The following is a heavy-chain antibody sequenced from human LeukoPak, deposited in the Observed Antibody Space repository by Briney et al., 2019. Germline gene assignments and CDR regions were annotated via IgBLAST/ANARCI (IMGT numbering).Heavy chain of an antibody. V-gene: IGHV1-8*01. J-gene: IGHJ5*02. CDR2: MNPNSGNT. CDR3: ARGLASRFDH. CDR1: GYTFTSYD. Sequence: ASVKVSCKASGYTFTSYDINWVRQATGQGLEWMGWMNPNSGNTVYAQKFQGRVTITRNTSIITAYIELSSLRSEDTAVYYCARGLASRFDHWGQGTLVTVSS.